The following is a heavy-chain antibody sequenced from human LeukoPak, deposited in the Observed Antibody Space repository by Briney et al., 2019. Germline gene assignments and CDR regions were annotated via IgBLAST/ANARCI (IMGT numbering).Heavy chain of an antibody. CDR1: GYTFTSYY. Sequence: ASVKVSCKASGYTFTSYYMHWARQAPGQGLEWMGIINPSGGSTSYAQKFQGRVTMTRDMSTSTVYMELSRLRSEDPAVDYCARVGRGFDPWGQGTLVTVSS. CDR3: ARVGRGFDP. D-gene: IGHD2-15*01. CDR2: INPSGGST. V-gene: IGHV1-46*01. J-gene: IGHJ5*02.